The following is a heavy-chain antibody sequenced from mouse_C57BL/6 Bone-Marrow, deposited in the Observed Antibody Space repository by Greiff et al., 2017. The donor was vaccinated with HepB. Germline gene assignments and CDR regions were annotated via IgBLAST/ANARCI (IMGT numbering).Heavy chain of an antibody. J-gene: IGHJ1*03. CDR1: GFSLTSYA. CDR3: ARSPCSSAWYFDV. Sequence: VQLVESGPGLVAPSQSLSITCTVSGFSLTSYAISWVRQPPGKGLEWLGVIWTGGGTNYNSALKTRLSISKDNAKSQVFLKMNNLQTDDTARYYCARSPCSSAWYFDVWGTGTTVTVSS. D-gene: IGHD1-1*01. CDR2: IWTGGGT. V-gene: IGHV2-9-1*01.